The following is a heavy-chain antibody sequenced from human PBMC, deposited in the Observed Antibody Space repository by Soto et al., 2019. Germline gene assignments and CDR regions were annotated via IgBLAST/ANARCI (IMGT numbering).Heavy chain of an antibody. CDR1: GGSISSYY. Sequence: SETLSLTCTVSGGSISSYYWSWIRQPPGKGLEWIGYIYYSGSTNYNPSLKSRVTISVDTSKNQFSLKLSSVTAADTAVYYCARVLVGHNSGYGHNWFDPWGQGTLVTVSS. V-gene: IGHV4-59*01. J-gene: IGHJ5*02. D-gene: IGHD5-12*01. CDR2: IYYSGST. CDR3: ARVLVGHNSGYGHNWFDP.